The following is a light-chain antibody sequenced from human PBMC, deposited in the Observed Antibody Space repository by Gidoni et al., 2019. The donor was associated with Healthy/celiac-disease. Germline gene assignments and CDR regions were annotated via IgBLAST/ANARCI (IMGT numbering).Light chain of an antibody. Sequence: QSVLTQPPSVSGTPGQRVPIPCSGSSSNSGSHTVNCYQQLPGTAPKRLIYSNNQRPSGAPDPFSGSKSGTSTSLAISGLQSEDEADYYCAAWDDSLNGHWVFGGGTKLTVL. CDR3: AAWDDSLNGHWV. CDR1: SSNSGSHT. V-gene: IGLV1-44*01. CDR2: SNN. J-gene: IGLJ3*02.